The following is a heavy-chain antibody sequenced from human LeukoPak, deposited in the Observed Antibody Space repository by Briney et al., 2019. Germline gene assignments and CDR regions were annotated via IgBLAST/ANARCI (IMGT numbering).Heavy chain of an antibody. V-gene: IGHV3-53*01. D-gene: IGHD6-6*01. J-gene: IGHJ4*02. Sequence: GGSLRLSCAASGFTVSSNYMNWVRQAPGKGLEWVSVIYGGGNIYYADSVKGRFTVSRDNAKNTLYLQVNNLRAEDTAVYYCARGPNSNWSGLDFWGQGTLLTVSS. CDR3: ARGPNSNWSGLDF. CDR2: IYGGGNI. CDR1: GFTVSSNY.